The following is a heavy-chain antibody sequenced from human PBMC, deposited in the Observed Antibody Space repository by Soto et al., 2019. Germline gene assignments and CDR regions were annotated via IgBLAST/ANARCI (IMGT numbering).Heavy chain of an antibody. CDR2: ISAYNGNT. V-gene: IGHV1-18*01. J-gene: IGHJ5*02. CDR3: ARDEAYKWNDGGWFDP. Sequence: QVQLVQSGAEVKKPGASVKVSCKASGYTFTSYGISWVRQACGQGLEWMGWISAYNGNTKYAQKLQGRVTMTTDTSTSTAYMELRSLRSDDTAVYYCARDEAYKWNDGGWFDPWGQGTLVTVSS. CDR1: GYTFTSYG. D-gene: IGHD1-1*01.